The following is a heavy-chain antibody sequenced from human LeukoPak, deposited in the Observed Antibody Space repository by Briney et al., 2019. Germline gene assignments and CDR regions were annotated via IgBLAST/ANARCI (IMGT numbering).Heavy chain of an antibody. Sequence: GGTLRLSCAASGFTFSSYGMSWVRQAPGKGLEWVSAVSGSGGSTYYADSVEGRFTISRDNSKDTLYLQMNSLRAEDTALYYCAKGVSGYYFADDAFDIWGQGTMVTVSS. CDR3: AKGVSGYYFADDAFDI. J-gene: IGHJ3*02. CDR1: GFTFSSYG. D-gene: IGHD3-22*01. CDR2: VSGSGGST. V-gene: IGHV3-23*01.